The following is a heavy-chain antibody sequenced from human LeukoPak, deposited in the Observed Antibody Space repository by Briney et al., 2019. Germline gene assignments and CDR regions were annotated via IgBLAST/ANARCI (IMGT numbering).Heavy chain of an antibody. Sequence: GSSLRLSCAASGFTFSSYGMHWVRQAPGKGLEWVAVIWYDGSNKYYADSVKGRFTISRDNSKNTLYLQMNSLRAEDTAVYYCARTSHYDILTGEDKNAFDIWGQGTMVTVSS. CDR3: ARTSHYDILTGEDKNAFDI. J-gene: IGHJ3*02. V-gene: IGHV3-33*01. CDR2: IWYDGSNK. CDR1: GFTFSSYG. D-gene: IGHD3-9*01.